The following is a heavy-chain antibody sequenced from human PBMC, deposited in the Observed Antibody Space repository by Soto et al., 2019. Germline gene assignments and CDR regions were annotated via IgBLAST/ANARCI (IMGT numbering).Heavy chain of an antibody. D-gene: IGHD1-7*01. CDR3: AKDLYNWNYYFLLAFDI. Sequence: GGSLRLSCAASGFTFDDYTMHWVRQAPGKGLEWVSLISWDGGSTYYADSVKGRFTISRDNSKNSLYLQMNSLRTEDTALYYCAKDLYNWNYYFLLAFDIWGQGTMVTVSS. V-gene: IGHV3-43*01. CDR1: GFTFDDYT. J-gene: IGHJ3*02. CDR2: ISWDGGST.